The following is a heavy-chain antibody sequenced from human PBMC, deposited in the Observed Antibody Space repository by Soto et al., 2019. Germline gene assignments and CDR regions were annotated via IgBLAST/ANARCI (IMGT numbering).Heavy chain of an antibody. J-gene: IGHJ6*02. V-gene: IGHV1-46*01. CDR1: GYTFTSYY. CDR2: INPSGGST. Sequence: ASVKVSCKASGYTFTSYYMHWVRQAPGQGLEWMGIINPSGGSTSYAQKFQGRVTMTRDTSISTAYMELSRLRSDDTAVYYCARIEWLLPTAVTPDYYYGMDVWGQGTTVTVSS. D-gene: IGHD3-22*01. CDR3: ARIEWLLPTAVTPDYYYGMDV.